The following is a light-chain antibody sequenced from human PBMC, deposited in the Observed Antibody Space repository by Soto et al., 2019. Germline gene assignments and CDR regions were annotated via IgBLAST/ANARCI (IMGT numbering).Light chain of an antibody. CDR3: SSYTGSSTPLV. J-gene: IGLJ2*01. CDR2: DVS. CDR1: SSDVGGYNY. V-gene: IGLV2-14*01. Sequence: QSALTQPASVSGSPGQSITISCTGTSSDVGGYNYVSWYQQHPGKAPKLMIYDVSNRPSGVYNRFSGSKSGNTASLTISGLQAEDAADYYCSSYTGSSTPLVFGGGTKLTVL.